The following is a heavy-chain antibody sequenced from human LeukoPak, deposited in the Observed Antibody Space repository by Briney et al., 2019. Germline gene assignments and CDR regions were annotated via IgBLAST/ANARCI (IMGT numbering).Heavy chain of an antibody. J-gene: IGHJ5*02. CDR3: ARRVEKLVGTNWYDP. D-gene: IGHD2-8*02. CDR1: GYTFDEEN. CDR2: INPKSGDT. V-gene: IGHV1-2*02. Sequence: ASVTVSRKASGYTFDEENIHWVRQAPGQGLEWMGLINPKSGDTKYAQRLQGRVIMTRDTSISTAYMELSRLRFDDTAVYYCARRVEKLVGTNWYDPWGQGTLVTVSS.